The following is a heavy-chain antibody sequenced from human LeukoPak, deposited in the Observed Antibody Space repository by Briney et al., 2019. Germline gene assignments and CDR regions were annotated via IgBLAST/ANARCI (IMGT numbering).Heavy chain of an antibody. CDR2: INHSGST. Sequence: SETLSLTCAVYGKSFNNYYWIRQPPGKGLEWIGEINHSGSTNYNPSLKSRVTISVDTSKNQFSLKLSSVTAADTAVYYCAAGPYYYDSSGPYFDYWGQGTLVTVSS. CDR3: AAGPYYYDSSGPYFDY. CDR1: GKSFNNYY. V-gene: IGHV4-34*01. J-gene: IGHJ4*02. D-gene: IGHD3-22*01.